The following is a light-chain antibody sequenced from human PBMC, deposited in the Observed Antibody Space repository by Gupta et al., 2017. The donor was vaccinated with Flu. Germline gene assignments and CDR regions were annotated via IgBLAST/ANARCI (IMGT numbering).Light chain of an antibody. Sequence: QSALTQPASVSRSPGQPLTLPCTGTSSDLNDYNSVSWYQPHPGKAPIRIMCEVYNRSSGVSNRFSASKSGNTESLTISGRQAEDDATDYCIYYTSRTSVVFGTGTELSVL. CDR1: SSDLNDYNS. CDR2: EVY. CDR3: IYYTSRTSVV. J-gene: IGLJ1*01. V-gene: IGLV2-14*01.